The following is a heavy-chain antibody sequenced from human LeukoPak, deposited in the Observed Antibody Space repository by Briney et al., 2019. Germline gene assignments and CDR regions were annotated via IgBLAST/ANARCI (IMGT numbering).Heavy chain of an antibody. D-gene: IGHD3-22*01. J-gene: IGHJ4*02. Sequence: SETLSLTCAVYGGSFSGYCWSWIRQPPGKGLEWIGEINHSGSTNYNPSLKSRVTISVDTSKNQFSLKLSSVTAADTAVYYCAREGYYDSSGYYVLPWYWGQGTLVTVSS. CDR3: AREGYYDSSGYYVLPWY. V-gene: IGHV4-34*01. CDR2: INHSGST. CDR1: GGSFSGYC.